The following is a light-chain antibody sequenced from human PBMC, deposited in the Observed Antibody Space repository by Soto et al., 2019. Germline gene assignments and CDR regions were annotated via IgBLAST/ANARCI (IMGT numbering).Light chain of an antibody. CDR2: DTS. CDR3: QQYDILPIT. CDR1: QDINIY. J-gene: IGKJ5*01. V-gene: IGKV1-33*01. Sequence: DIQMTHSPSSLFAPVGHRVTITCQATQDINIYLNWYQQKPGKAPNLLIYDTSNLEIGVPSRFSGSGSGTHFTFTISSLQTEDIGTYYCQQYDILPITFGRGTRLEI.